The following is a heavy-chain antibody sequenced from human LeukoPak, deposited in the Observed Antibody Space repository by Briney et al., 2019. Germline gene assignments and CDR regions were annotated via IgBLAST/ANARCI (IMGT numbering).Heavy chain of an antibody. CDR2: INWNGGST. CDR3: ARARLQAFDI. CDR1: GFTFDDYG. Sequence: GGSLRLSCAASGFTFDDYGMSWVRQAPGKGLEWVSGINWNGGSTGYADSVKGRFTISSDNAKNSLYLQMNSLRAEERALYYCARARLQAFDIWGQGTMVTVYS. D-gene: IGHD2-21*02. V-gene: IGHV3-20*04. J-gene: IGHJ3*02.